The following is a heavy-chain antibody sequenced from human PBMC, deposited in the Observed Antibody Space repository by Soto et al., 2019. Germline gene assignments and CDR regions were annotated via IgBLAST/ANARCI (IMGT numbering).Heavy chain of an antibody. CDR1: GDRVSSNSAA. J-gene: IGHJ6*02. Sequence: QSQTLSLPCALSGDRVSSNSAAWNWIRQSPSRGLEWLGRTYYRSKWYNDYAVSVKSRITINPDTSKDQFSLQINYGTPEDTAVYYCARGGRSNFMDIVATISYYYYGMDVWGQGTTVTVSS. CDR2: TYYRSKWYN. D-gene: IGHD5-12*01. CDR3: ARGGRSNFMDIVATISYYYYGMDV. V-gene: IGHV6-1*01.